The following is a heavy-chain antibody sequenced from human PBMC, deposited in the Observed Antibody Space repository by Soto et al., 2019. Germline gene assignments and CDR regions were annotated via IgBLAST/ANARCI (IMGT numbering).Heavy chain of an antibody. Sequence: PSETLSLTCAVYGGSFSGYYWSWIRQPPGKGLEWIGEINHSGSTNYNPSLKSRVTISVDTSKNQFSLKLSSVTAADTAVYYCARGRRAAPWGQGTLVTVSS. CDR3: ARGRRAAP. V-gene: IGHV4-34*01. D-gene: IGHD6-13*01. CDR2: INHSGST. J-gene: IGHJ5*02. CDR1: GGSFSGYY.